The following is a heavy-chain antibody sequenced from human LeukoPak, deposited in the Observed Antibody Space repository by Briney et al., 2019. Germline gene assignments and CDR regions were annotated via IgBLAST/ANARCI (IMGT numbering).Heavy chain of an antibody. V-gene: IGHV4-30-4*08. CDR3: ATVNYYDRPFDF. D-gene: IGHD3-22*01. CDR1: GGSISSGDYY. J-gene: IGHJ3*01. CDR2: IYYSGTT. Sequence: PSETLPLTCTVSGGSISSGDYYWSWTRQPPGKGLEWIGYIYYSGTTYYNPSLKSRVTISVDTSKNQFSLRLSSVTAADTAVYYCATVNYYDRPFDFWGQGTMVTVSS.